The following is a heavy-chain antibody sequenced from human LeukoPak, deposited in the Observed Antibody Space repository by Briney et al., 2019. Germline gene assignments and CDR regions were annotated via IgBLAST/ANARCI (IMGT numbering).Heavy chain of an antibody. J-gene: IGHJ4*02. CDR2: ISAYNGNT. D-gene: IGHD3-22*01. CDR1: YYTFTSYG. CDR3: ARSDYHTSGYFSY. Sequence: ASVKVSCKAFYYTFTSYGISWVRQAPGQGLEWMGWISAYNGNTNYAQNLQDRVTMTTDTSTGTAYMELRSLRSDDTALYFCARSDYHTSGYFSYWGQGNLVTVSS. V-gene: IGHV1-18*01.